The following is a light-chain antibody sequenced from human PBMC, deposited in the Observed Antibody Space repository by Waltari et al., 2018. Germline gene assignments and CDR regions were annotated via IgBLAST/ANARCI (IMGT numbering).Light chain of an antibody. CDR2: LGS. CDR3: MKGLQTPPLYN. J-gene: IGKJ2*01. Sequence: DTVMTQSPLSLRVTPGEPSSIYFRSSQSLLNSNGHNSVDWYLQKPGQSLQLLIYLGSNRASGVPDMCSGSGSGTDFTLRISRVEAEDVGVYYCMKGLQTPPLYNFGQGTKLEIK. CDR1: QSLLNSNGHNS. V-gene: IGKV2-28*01.